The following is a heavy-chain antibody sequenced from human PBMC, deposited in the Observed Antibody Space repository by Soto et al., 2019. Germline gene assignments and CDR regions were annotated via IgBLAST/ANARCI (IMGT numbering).Heavy chain of an antibody. V-gene: IGHV2-5*02. CDR1: GFSFSADGVG. Sequence: QITLKESGPTLVKPTQTLTLTCIFSGFSFSADGVGVGWIRQPPGKALEWLALIYWDDDTRYRPSLKSRLTITKDSSKLQVVLTMTNMDPLDTATYYCAHAFGGTSWPNDAFDVWGQGTVVTVSS. CDR2: IYWDDDT. J-gene: IGHJ3*01. CDR3: AHAFGGTSWPNDAFDV. D-gene: IGHD3-16*01.